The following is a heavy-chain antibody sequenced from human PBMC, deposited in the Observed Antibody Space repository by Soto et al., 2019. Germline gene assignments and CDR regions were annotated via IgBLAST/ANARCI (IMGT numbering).Heavy chain of an antibody. D-gene: IGHD2-8*01. CDR2: MNPNSGNT. CDR1: GYTFTSYD. CDR3: ERVPPPWGCTNGVCPPGYYYYYGMDV. V-gene: IGHV1-8*01. J-gene: IGHJ6*02. Sequence: ASVKVSCKASGYTFTSYDINWVRQATGQGLEWMGWMNPNSGNTGYAQKFQGRVTMTRNTSISTAYMELSSLRSEDTAVYYCERVPPPWGCTNGVCPPGYYYYYGMDVWGQGTTVTVSS.